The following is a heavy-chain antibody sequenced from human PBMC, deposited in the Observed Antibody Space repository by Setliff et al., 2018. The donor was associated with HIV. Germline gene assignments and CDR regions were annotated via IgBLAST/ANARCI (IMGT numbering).Heavy chain of an antibody. D-gene: IGHD6-13*01. V-gene: IGHV3-21*01. CDR1: GFTFSSYT. CDR2: ISYSTGYI. CDR3: ARGVAAAGTDY. Sequence: GESLKISCAASGFTFSSYTMNWVRQAPGKGLEWVSSISYSTGYIYYADSVKGRFTISRDNAKSSLYLQMNSLRAEDTAVYYCARGVAAAGTDYWGQGTLVPVSS. J-gene: IGHJ4*02.